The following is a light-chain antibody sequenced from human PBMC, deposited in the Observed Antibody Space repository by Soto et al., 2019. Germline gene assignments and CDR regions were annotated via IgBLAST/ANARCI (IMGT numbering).Light chain of an antibody. J-gene: IGKJ1*01. CDR3: QQYGSSPWT. CDR2: AAS. Sequence: EIGLTAYPGTPSLSSGEKATLFCRASQSVPNNYLAWYQHQPGQAPRLLIYAASSRAAGTPDRFSGSGSGTDFTLTVSRLEPEDFTVYFCQQYGSSPWTFGQGTKV. CDR1: QSVPNNY. V-gene: IGKV3-20*01.